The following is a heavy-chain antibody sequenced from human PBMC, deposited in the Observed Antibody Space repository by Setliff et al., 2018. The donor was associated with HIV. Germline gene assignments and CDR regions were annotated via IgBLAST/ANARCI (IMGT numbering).Heavy chain of an antibody. Sequence: ASVKVCCKASGYTFSDHAIHWVRQAPGQRPEWMGWIYPDSGETKYSEKIQGRVTITRDSSATTSYMELGSLKSEDTAIYYCARGETPGWYYFHWGQGTLVTVSS. CDR3: ARGETPGWYYFH. J-gene: IGHJ4*02. CDR2: IYPDSGET. D-gene: IGHD6-19*01. V-gene: IGHV1-3*01. CDR1: GYTFSDHA.